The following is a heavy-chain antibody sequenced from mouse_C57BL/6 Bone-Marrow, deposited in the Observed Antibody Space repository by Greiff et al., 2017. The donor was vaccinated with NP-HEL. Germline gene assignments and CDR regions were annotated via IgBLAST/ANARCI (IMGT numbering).Heavy chain of an antibody. CDR1: GFTFSDYY. CDR2: ISNGGGST. V-gene: IGHV5-12*01. D-gene: IGHD2-4*01. J-gene: IGHJ3*01. CDR3: ARRDDYDAWFAY. Sequence: EVQLVESGGGLVQPGGSLKLSCAASGFTFSDYYMYWVRQTPEKRLEWVAYISNGGGSTYYPDTVKGRFTISRDNAKNTLYLQMSRLKSEDTAMYYCARRDDYDAWFAYWGQGTLVTVSA.